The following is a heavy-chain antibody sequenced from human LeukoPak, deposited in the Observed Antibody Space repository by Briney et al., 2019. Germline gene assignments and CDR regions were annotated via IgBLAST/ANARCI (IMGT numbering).Heavy chain of an antibody. Sequence: PGGSLRLSCTASGFAFSRYWMHWVRHAPGKGLVWVSRINSDGSSTSYADSVKGRFTISRDNAKNTLYLQMHSLKTEDTAVYYCTTNRYNWNYVLDYWGQGTLVTVSS. V-gene: IGHV3-74*01. CDR1: GFAFSRYW. CDR3: TTNRYNWNYVLDY. D-gene: IGHD1-7*01. J-gene: IGHJ4*02. CDR2: INSDGSST.